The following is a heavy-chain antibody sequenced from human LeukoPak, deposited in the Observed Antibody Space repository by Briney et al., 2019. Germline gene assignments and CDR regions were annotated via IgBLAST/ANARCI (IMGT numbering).Heavy chain of an antibody. CDR1: GGPISGYY. J-gene: IGHJ4*01. CDR3: ARGMGYSYGYSFDS. Sequence: SETLSLTCTVSGGPISGYYWNWIRQPPGKGLEWIGRFQTSGTTNYNSSLKSRVTMSIDTSKNQFSLNLTSVTAADTAIYYCARGMGYSYGYSFDSWGQGTLVTVSS. CDR2: FQTSGTT. D-gene: IGHD5-18*01. V-gene: IGHV4-4*07.